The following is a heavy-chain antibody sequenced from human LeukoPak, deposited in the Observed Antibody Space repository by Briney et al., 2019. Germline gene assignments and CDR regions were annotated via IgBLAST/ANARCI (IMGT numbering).Heavy chain of an antibody. CDR2: ISGSGGRT. D-gene: IGHD6-19*01. Sequence: PGRSLRLSCAASGFTFSSHAMSWVRQAPGKGLEWVSAISGSGGRTDYADSVRGRFTISRDNSKNTLHLHTNSLRDEDTAVYYCAKDSGIAVAGSLDYWGQGTMVTVSS. CDR3: AKDSGIAVAGSLDY. J-gene: IGHJ3*01. V-gene: IGHV3-23*01. CDR1: GFTFSSHA.